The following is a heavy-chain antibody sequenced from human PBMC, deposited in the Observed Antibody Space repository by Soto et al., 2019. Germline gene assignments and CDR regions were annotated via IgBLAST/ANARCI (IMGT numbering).Heavy chain of an antibody. D-gene: IGHD6-19*01. CDR2: INPISGST. V-gene: IGHV1-2*02. CDR1: GGTFGSYA. Sequence: GTSVEVSCEASGGTFGSYARSWVRQAPGQGLEWMGWINPISGSTNYAQKFQGRVTMTRDTSISTAYMELSRLRSDDTAVYYCAREEAAVAGTRLAYYGMDVWGQGTTVPGSS. CDR3: AREEAAVAGTRLAYYGMDV. J-gene: IGHJ6*02.